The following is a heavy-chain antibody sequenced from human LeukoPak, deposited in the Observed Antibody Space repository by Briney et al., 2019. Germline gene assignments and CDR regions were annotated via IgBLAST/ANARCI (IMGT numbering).Heavy chain of an antibody. CDR1: GYTFTSYG. CDR2: ISAYNGNT. V-gene: IGHV1-18*01. D-gene: IGHD1-26*01. J-gene: IGHJ6*02. CDR3: ARDLVGATNDYYYGMDV. Sequence: ASVKVSCKASGYTFTSYGISWVRQAPGQGLEWMGWISAYNGNTNYAQKLQGRVTMTTDTSTSTAYMELRSLRSGDTAVYYCARDLVGATNDYYYGMDVWGQGTTVTVSS.